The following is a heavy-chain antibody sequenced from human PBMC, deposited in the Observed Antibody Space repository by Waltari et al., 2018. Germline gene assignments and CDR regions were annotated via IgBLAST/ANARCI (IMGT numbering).Heavy chain of an antibody. D-gene: IGHD3-3*01. CDR3: ARDKRIETIFGVVIAYYYGMDV. CDR2: IKQDGSEK. J-gene: IGHJ6*02. V-gene: IGHV3-7*01. Sequence: EVQLVESGGGLVQPGGSLRLSCAASGFTFSSYWMSWVRQAPGKGLEWVANIKQDGSEKYYVDSVKGRFPISRDHSKNSLYLQMNSLRAEDTAVYYCARDKRIETIFGVVIAYYYGMDVWGQGTTVTVSS. CDR1: GFTFSSYW.